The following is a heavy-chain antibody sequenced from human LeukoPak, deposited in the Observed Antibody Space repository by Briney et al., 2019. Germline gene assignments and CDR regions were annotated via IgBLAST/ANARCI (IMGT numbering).Heavy chain of an antibody. CDR3: AKDFDSVLRFYYFDY. CDR2: IRYDGSNK. V-gene: IGHV3-30*02. CDR1: GFTFSNYG. J-gene: IGHJ4*02. Sequence: GGSLRLSCAASGFTFSNYGMHWVRQAPGKGLEWVAFIRYDGSNKYYADSVKGRFTISRDNSKNTLYLQMNSLRAEDTAVYYCAKDFDSVLRFYYFDYWGQGTLVTVSS. D-gene: IGHD3-3*01.